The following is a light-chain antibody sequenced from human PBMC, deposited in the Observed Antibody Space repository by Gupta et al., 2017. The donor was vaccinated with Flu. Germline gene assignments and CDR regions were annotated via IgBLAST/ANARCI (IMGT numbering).Light chain of an antibody. CDR3: MQSIQYT. V-gene: IGKV2D-29*01. J-gene: IGKJ2*01. Sequence: LSVNPGQPASNSCKSSQSILHSDGKKYLYWERQKPGQPQQILIYEVFNRFSGVTDRFSGSGSWTDFTLKICRGEAEDVGGYDSMQSIQYTFGQGTKLEIK. CDR2: EVF. CDR1: QSILHSDGKKY.